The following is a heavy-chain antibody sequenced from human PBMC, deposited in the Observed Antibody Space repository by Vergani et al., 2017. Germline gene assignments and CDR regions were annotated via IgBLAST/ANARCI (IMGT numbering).Heavy chain of an antibody. V-gene: IGHV4-30-2*01. Sequence: QVQLQESGPGLLKPSQTLSLTCSVAGDSISSGNYYWNWIRQPPGRGLQWIGHIFQSGSPDYNASLKSRVNISLDKSKNHFSLSLSSVTAADTAVYYCVRRNNVVRETDYFDYWGQGILVTVSS. J-gene: IGHJ4*02. CDR3: VRRNNVVRETDYFDY. CDR2: IFQSGSP. D-gene: IGHD3-10*01. CDR1: GDSISSGNYY.